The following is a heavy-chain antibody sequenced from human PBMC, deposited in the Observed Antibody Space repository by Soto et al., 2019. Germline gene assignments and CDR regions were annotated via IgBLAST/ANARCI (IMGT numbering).Heavy chain of an antibody. V-gene: IGHV3-11*06. CDR2: IVIGSDYT. D-gene: IGHD6-13*01. CDR1: GFTFSDYY. CDR3: ARLRASTWYLGGYLDY. Sequence: QVPLVESGGGLVKPGGSLRLSCAASGFTFSDYYMSWIRQAPGKGLEWVSYIVIGSDYTNYADSVKGRFTISRDNAKNSLYLEMNSLKVEDTAVYYCARLRASTWYLGGYLDYWGQGTLVTVSS. J-gene: IGHJ4*02.